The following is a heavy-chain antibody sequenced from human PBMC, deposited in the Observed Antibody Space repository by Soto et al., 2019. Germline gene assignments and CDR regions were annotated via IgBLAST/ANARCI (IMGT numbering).Heavy chain of an antibody. CDR1: GGSISSNSYY. D-gene: IGHD3-16*01. Sequence: SETLSLTCTVSGGSISSNSYYWDWIREPPGKGLEWIGSLFHSGATYHNPSLQSRVTISVDKSKNQFSLHLSSVNAADTAVYYCERQAAYDPVWAESDGSEYWGQGNLVT. V-gene: IGHV4-39*01. CDR3: ERQAAYDPVWAESDGSEY. J-gene: IGHJ4*02. CDR2: LFHSGAT.